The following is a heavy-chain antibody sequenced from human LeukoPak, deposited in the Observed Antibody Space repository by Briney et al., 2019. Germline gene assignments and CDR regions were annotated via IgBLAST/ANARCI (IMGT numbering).Heavy chain of an antibody. CDR3: ASQLYDSSGYLDY. CDR2: IYYSAST. D-gene: IGHD3-22*01. J-gene: IGHJ4*02. Sequence: SETLSLTCTVSGGSISSSIYYWGWIRQPPGKGLEGIGSIYYSASTYYNPSLKSRVTISVDTSKNQFTLKLSSVTAADTSVYYCASQLYDSSGYLDYWGQGTLVTVSS. CDR1: GGSISSSIYY. V-gene: IGHV4-39*01.